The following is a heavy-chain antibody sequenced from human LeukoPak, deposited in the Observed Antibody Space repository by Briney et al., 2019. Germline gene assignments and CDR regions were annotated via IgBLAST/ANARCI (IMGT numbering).Heavy chain of an antibody. V-gene: IGHV4-59*12. J-gene: IGHJ5*01. CDR2: MYYSGIT. CDR3: ARDYDFWGGSFRGDWFDP. Sequence: SETLSLTCTVSGVSINTYYWSWIRQPPGKGLEWIGYMYYSGITNYNPSLKSRVAISLDTSKNQFSLKLRSVTASDTAVYYCARDYDFWGGSFRGDWFDPWGQGILVTVSS. D-gene: IGHD3-3*01. CDR1: GVSINTYY.